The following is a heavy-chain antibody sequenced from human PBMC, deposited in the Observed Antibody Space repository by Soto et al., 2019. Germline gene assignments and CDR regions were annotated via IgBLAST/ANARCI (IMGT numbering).Heavy chain of an antibody. V-gene: IGHV4-31*03. CDR3: AIDPAI. CDR1: GGSISRDGYF. J-gene: IGHJ4*02. CDR2: IYYSGGP. Sequence: QVQLQESGPGLVKPSQTMSLTCTVSGGSISRDGYFWSWIRQHPGKGLEWIGYIYYSGGPYFNPSLKSRVTTSVDTSNNHFSLKLSSVTAADTAVYYCAIDPAIWGPGTLVTVSS.